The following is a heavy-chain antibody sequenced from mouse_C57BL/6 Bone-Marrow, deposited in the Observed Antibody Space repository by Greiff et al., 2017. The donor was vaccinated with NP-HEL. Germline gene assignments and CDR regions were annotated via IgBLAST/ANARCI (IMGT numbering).Heavy chain of an antibody. J-gene: IGHJ3*01. CDR1: GFSLTSYG. Sequence: VMLVESGPGLVAPSQSLSITCTVSGFSLTSYGVSWVRQPPGQGLEWLGVIWGDGSTNYYLALISRLSISKDNSKSQVYLKLNSLQTDDTATYYCAKARELSWFAYWGQGTLVTVSA. CDR2: IWGDGST. CDR3: AKARELSWFAY. V-gene: IGHV2-3*01.